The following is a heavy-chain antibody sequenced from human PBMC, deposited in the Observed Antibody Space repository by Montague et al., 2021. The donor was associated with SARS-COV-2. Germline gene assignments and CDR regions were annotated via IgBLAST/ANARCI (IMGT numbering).Heavy chain of an antibody. Sequence: SETLSLTCAVYGGSLSGDHWSWIRQPPGKGLEWIGEVNHSGHTNYNVSLKSRVTMSVDTSKSQFSLKVRSVTAADTAVYYCARQVGGGLWYFDLWGRGTLVTVSS. D-gene: IGHD1-26*01. CDR3: ARQVGGGLWYFDL. J-gene: IGHJ2*01. CDR1: GGSLSGDH. V-gene: IGHV4-34*01. CDR2: VNHSGHT.